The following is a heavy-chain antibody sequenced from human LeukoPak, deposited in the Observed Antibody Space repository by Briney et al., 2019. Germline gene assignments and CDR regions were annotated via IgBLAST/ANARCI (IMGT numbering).Heavy chain of an antibody. V-gene: IGHV3-48*01. J-gene: IGHJ4*02. CDR1: GFTFSSYS. D-gene: IGHD2-2*01. CDR3: ARAPAREYQLLLGY. Sequence: QPGGSLRLSCAASGFTFSSYSMNWVRQAPGKGLEWVSYISSSSSTIYYADSVKGRFTISRDNAKNSLYLQMNSLRAEDTAVFYCARAPAREYQLLLGYWGQGTLVTVSS. CDR2: ISSSSSTI.